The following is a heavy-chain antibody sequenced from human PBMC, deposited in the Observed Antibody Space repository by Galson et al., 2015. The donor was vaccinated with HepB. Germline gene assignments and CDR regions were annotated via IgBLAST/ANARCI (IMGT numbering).Heavy chain of an antibody. J-gene: IGHJ4*02. Sequence: SLRLSCAASGFTFSSYGMHWVRQAPGKGPEWVAVISYDGSNKYYADSVKGRFTISRDNSKNTLYLQMNSLRAEDTAVYYCARGWDIVVVPAAILGYWGQGTLVTVSS. CDR1: GFTFSSYG. V-gene: IGHV3-30*03. CDR3: ARGWDIVVVPAAILGY. CDR2: ISYDGSNK. D-gene: IGHD2-2*01.